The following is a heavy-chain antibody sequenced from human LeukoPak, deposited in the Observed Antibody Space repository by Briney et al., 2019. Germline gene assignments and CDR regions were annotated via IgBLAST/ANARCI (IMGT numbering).Heavy chain of an antibody. V-gene: IGHV4-39*01. J-gene: IGHJ4*02. CDR3: ASHRGLLWFGDLTGFDY. CDR1: SGSISSSSHY. Sequence: SETLSLTCTVSSGSISSSSHYWAWIRQPAGTGLEWIGTIFHDGSTYYNPSLKSRVTISVDTSTNQFSLNVASVTAADTAVYYCASHRGLLWFGDLTGFDYWGQGTLARVSS. D-gene: IGHD3-10*01. CDR2: IFHDGST.